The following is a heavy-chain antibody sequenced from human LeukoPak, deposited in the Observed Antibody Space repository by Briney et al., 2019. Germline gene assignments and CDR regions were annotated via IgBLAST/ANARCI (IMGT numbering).Heavy chain of an antibody. V-gene: IGHV3-7*05. Sequence: SGGSLRLSCAASGFTFSSYWMSWVRQAPGKGLEWVANIKQDGSEKYYVGSVKGRFTISRDNAKNSLYLQMNSLRAEDTAVYYCAKSNYFDSGGYYFFDYWGQGTLVTVSS. J-gene: IGHJ4*02. CDR1: GFTFSSYW. D-gene: IGHD3-22*01. CDR3: AKSNYFDSGGYYFFDY. CDR2: IKQDGSEK.